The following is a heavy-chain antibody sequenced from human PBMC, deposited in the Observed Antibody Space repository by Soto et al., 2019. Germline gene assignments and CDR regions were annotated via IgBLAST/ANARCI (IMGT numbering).Heavy chain of an antibody. V-gene: IGHV4-4*07. CDR3: ARGQRFSDWFDP. Sequence: QVHLQESGRGLVKPSETLSLTCSVSGGTISGYYWTWIRQPAGKGLEWIGRIYTSGNTKYNPSLQSRVTMSLDTSNNQFSLRLTSVTAADTAVYYCARGQRFSDWFDPWGQGTLVTVSS. J-gene: IGHJ5*02. CDR2: IYTSGNT. CDR1: GGTISGYY. D-gene: IGHD3-3*01.